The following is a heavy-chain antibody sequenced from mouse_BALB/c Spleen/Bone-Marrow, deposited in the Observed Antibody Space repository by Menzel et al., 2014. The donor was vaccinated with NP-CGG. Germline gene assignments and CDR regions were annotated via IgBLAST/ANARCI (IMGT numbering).Heavy chain of an antibody. J-gene: IGHJ2*01. CDR3: NEGYGNYGY. Sequence: VQLQQSGAELVRSGASVKLSCTASGFNIKDYYMHWVKQRLEQGLEWIGWIDPENGDTEYAPKFQGKATMTADTSSNTAYLQLSSLTSEDTAVYYCNEGYGNYGYWGQGTTLTVSS. CDR2: IDPENGDT. D-gene: IGHD2-10*02. V-gene: IGHV14-4*02. CDR1: GFNIKDYY.